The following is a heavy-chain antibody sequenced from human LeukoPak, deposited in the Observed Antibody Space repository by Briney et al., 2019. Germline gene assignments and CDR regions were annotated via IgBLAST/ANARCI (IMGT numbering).Heavy chain of an antibody. CDR3: ARRWGGYIDV. CDR2: INAGNGNT. Sequence: GASVKVSCKASGYTFTSYGISWVRQAPGQGLEWMGWINAGNGNTKYSQKFQGRVTITRDTSASTAYMELSSLRSEDTAVYYCARRWGGYIDVWGQGTTVTVSS. CDR1: GYTFTSYG. V-gene: IGHV1-3*01. J-gene: IGHJ6*03. D-gene: IGHD3-10*01.